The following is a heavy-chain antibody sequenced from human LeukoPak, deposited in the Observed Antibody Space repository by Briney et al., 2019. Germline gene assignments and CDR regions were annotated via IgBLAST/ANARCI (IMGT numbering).Heavy chain of an antibody. D-gene: IGHD6-13*01. CDR2: IYPGDSDP. Sequence: GESLKISCKGSGYSFSSYWIAWVRQMPGKGLEWMGIIYPGDSDPRYSPSFQGQVTISDDKSISTAYLQWSSLKASDSAMYYCVRHGLGSSWFGFDYWGQGTLVTVSS. V-gene: IGHV5-51*01. CDR1: GYSFSSYW. J-gene: IGHJ4*02. CDR3: VRHGLGSSWFGFDY.